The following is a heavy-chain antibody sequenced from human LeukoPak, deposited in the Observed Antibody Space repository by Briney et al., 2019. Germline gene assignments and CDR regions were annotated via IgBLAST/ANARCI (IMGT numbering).Heavy chain of an antibody. CDR2: IVGSGGIT. CDR1: GFTFSTYA. CDR3: AKGSTTSGYYFDS. J-gene: IGHJ4*02. V-gene: IGHV3-23*01. D-gene: IGHD1-14*01. Sequence: PGGSLRLSCAASGFTFSTYAMGWVRQAPGKGLEWVSAIVGSGGITYYADSVKGRFTISGDNSRNTVYLQMNSLRAEDTAVYFCAKGSTTSGYYFDSWGQGTLATVSS.